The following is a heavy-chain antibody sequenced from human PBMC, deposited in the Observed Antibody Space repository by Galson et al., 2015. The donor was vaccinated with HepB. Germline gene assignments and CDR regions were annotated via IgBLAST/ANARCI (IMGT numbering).Heavy chain of an antibody. D-gene: IGHD3-10*01. CDR1: GFTFSDFT. CDR3: AKVRGDSGSYRPFDY. CDR2: ISDSGAAT. J-gene: IGHJ4*02. V-gene: IGHV3-23*01. Sequence: SLRLSCAASGFTFSDFTTSWVRRAPGKGLEWVSSISDSGAATNYADSVKGRFTISRDNSKKTLYLQMNSLRADDTAVYYCAKVRGDSGSYRPFDYWGQGTLVTVSA.